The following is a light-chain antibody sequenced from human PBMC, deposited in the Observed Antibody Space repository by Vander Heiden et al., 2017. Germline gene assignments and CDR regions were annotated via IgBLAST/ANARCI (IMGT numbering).Light chain of an antibody. CDR2: TTF. J-gene: IGKJ1*01. Sequence: DIQLTQAPSSLSASVGDRVTITCRASQSIASFLNWYQQKPGKAPKALIYTTFNLQSGVPSRFSGSGSGTDYTLTIDMLQPEDFATYYCQQSDSTPRTFGQGTKVEI. V-gene: IGKV1-39*01. CDR1: QSIASF. CDR3: QQSDSTPRT.